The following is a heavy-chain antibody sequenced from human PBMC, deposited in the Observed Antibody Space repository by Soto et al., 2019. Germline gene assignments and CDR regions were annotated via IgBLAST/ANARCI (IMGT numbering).Heavy chain of an antibody. Sequence: QVQLVESGGGVVQPGRSLRLSCAASGFTFNNYDMHWVRQAPGKGLEWVALISYDGSNKYYEDSVKGRFTISRDNSKNTLYLKMNSLRAEDTAMYYCARSAVEVVVLGAAHWFDPWGQGTLVTVSS. D-gene: IGHD2-15*01. CDR2: ISYDGSNK. V-gene: IGHV3-30*03. J-gene: IGHJ5*02. CDR1: GFTFNNYD. CDR3: ARSAVEVVVLGAAHWFDP.